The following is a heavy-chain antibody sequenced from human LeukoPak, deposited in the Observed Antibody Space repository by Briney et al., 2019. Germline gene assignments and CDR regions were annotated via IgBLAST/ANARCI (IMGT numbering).Heavy chain of an antibody. Sequence: PGGSLRLSCAASGFTFSRYGMHWVRQAPGKGLEWVAGISYDGSNKYYGDSVKGQFTISRDNSKNTLDLQMNSLRVEDTAVHYCAKDFSGCSSSSCYSAYYGMDVWGQGTTVIVPS. J-gene: IGHJ6*02. D-gene: IGHD2-2*02. CDR1: GFTFSRYG. V-gene: IGHV3-30*18. CDR3: AKDFSGCSSSSCYSAYYGMDV. CDR2: ISYDGSNK.